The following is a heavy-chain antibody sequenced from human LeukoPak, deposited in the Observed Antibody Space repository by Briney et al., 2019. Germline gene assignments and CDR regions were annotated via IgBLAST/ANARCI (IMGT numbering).Heavy chain of an antibody. CDR2: IIPIFGTA. CDR1: GGTFISYA. D-gene: IGHD1-26*01. CDR3: ARDHTGGSYPFDY. V-gene: IGHV1-69*05. Sequence: SVKVSCKASGGTFISYAISWVRQAPGQGLEWMGGIIPIFGTANYAQKFQGRVTITTDESTSTAYMELSSLRSEDTAVYHCARDHTGGSYPFDYWGQGTLVTVSS. J-gene: IGHJ4*02.